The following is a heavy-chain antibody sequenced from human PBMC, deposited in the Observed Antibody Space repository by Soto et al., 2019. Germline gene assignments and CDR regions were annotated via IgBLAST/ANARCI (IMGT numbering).Heavy chain of an antibody. J-gene: IGHJ6*03. Sequence: QVQLVQSGAEVKKPGASVKVSCKASGYSFTIYDIIWVRQATGQGLEWMGWMNPNSDTSGYAQKSQARTSMFRNTSIRTAYMQLGNLTSEGAALYYCATGRLPLTTLLGVNATNHYMDGCVKGNTVIASS. D-gene: IGHD3-10*01. CDR1: GYSFTIYD. CDR2: MNPNSDTS. CDR3: ATGRLPLTTLLGVNATNHYMDG. V-gene: IGHV1-8*01.